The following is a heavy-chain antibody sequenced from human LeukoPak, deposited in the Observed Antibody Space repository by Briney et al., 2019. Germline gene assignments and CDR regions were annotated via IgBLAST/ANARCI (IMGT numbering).Heavy chain of an antibody. CDR1: GFTFSTYW. CDR3: ARSPLRRSDS. V-gene: IGHV3-7*01. CDR2: IKEDGSQK. Sequence: GGSLRLSCAASGFTFSTYWMSWVRQAPGKGLEWVADIKEDGSQKHYVDSVKGRFTISRDNAKSSLYLQMNNLRAEDTAVYYCARSPLRRSDSWGQRTLVIVSS. J-gene: IGHJ4*02. D-gene: IGHD1-14*01.